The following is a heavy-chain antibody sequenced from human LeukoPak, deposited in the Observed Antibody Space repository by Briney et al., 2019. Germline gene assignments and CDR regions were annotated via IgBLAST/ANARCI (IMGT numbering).Heavy chain of an antibody. CDR2: IWYDGYNK. CDR3: ARASHYGSGYYYTLAY. V-gene: IGHV3-33*01. D-gene: IGHD3-10*01. J-gene: IGHJ4*02. CDR1: GFIFSNYG. Sequence: GGSLRLSCAASGFIFSNYGMHWVRQAPGKGLEWVAGIWYDGYNKFYADSAKGRFTISRDNSKNTLYLQMSSLRAEDTALYYCARASHYGSGYYYTLAYWGQGTLVTVSS.